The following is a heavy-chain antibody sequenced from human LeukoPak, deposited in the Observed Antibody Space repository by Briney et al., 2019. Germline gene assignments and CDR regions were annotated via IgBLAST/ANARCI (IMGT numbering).Heavy chain of an antibody. J-gene: IGHJ4*02. CDR1: GFTFDDYA. CDR2: ISWNSGSI. D-gene: IGHD3-22*01. CDR3: AKDHYYYDSSGYQC. Sequence: PGRSLRPSCAASGFTFDDYAMHWVRQAPGKGLEWVSGISWNSGSIGYADSVKGRFTISRDNAKNSLYLQMNSLRAEDTALYYCAKDHYYYDSSGYQCWGQGTLVTVSS. V-gene: IGHV3-9*01.